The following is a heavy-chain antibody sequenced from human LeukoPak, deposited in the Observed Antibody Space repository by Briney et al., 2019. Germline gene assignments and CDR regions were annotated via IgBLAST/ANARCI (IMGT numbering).Heavy chain of an antibody. V-gene: IGHV3-53*04. D-gene: IGHD6-19*01. CDR3: AREYYSSGWYYFDY. CDR1: GFTVSSNY. J-gene: IGHJ4*02. Sequence: GGSLRLSCAASGFTVSSNYMSWVRQAPGKGLVWVSVIYSGGSTYYADSVKGRFTISRHNSKNTLYLQMNSLRAEDTAVYYCAREYYSSGWYYFDYWGQGTLVTVSP. CDR2: IYSGGST.